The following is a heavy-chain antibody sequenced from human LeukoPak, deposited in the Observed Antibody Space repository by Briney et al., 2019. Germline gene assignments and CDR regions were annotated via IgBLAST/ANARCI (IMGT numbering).Heavy chain of an antibody. CDR2: INAGNGNT. V-gene: IGHV1-3*01. CDR1: GYTFTSYA. CDR3: ARAPVMITFGGVIVPSWFDP. J-gene: IGHJ5*02. D-gene: IGHD3-16*02. Sequence: ASVKVSCKASGYTFTSYAMHWVRQAPGQRLEWMGWINAGNGNTKYSQKFQGRVTITRDTSASTAYMELSSLRSEDTAVYYCARAPVMITFGGVIVPSWFDPWGQGTLVTVSS.